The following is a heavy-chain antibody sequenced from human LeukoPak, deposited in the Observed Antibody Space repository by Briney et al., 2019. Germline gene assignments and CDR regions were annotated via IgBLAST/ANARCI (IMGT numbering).Heavy chain of an antibody. V-gene: IGHV3-23*01. CDR2: VSGSGGST. Sequence: GGSLRLSCAASAFTFSSYAMSWVPQAPGKGREWVSGVSGSGGSTYYADSVKGRFTISRDNSKNTLYLQLTSLRVEDTAEYYCAKTLRESSGREYFDLWGRGTLVTVSS. CDR1: AFTFSSYA. D-gene: IGHD6-19*01. J-gene: IGHJ2*01. CDR3: AKTLRESSGREYFDL.